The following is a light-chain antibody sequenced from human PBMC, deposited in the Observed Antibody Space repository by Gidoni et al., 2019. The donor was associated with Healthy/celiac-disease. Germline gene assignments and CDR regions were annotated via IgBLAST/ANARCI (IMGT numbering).Light chain of an antibody. CDR3: QQYYSYPRT. CDR1: QGISSY. Sequence: IRMTQSPSSFSASTGDRVTITCRASQGISSYLAWYQQKPGKAPKLLIYAASTLQSGVPSRFSGSGSGTDFTLTISCLQSEDFATYYCQQYYSYPRTFGQGTKVEIK. J-gene: IGKJ1*01. V-gene: IGKV1-8*01. CDR2: AAS.